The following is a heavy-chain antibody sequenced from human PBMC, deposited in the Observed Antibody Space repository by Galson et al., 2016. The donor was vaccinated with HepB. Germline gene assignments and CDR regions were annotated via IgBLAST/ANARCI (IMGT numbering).Heavy chain of an antibody. CDR1: GFTFSSYI. D-gene: IGHD1-26*01. CDR3: ARESMSGSYFPH. Sequence: SLRLSCAASGFTFSSYIMNWVRQAPGKGLEWVSCIRSGSSAMFYADSVKGRFTISRDDAKNSLYLQMNSLRDEDTAVYYCARESMSGSYFPHWGQGTQVTVSS. J-gene: IGHJ4*02. V-gene: IGHV3-48*02. CDR2: IRSGSSAM.